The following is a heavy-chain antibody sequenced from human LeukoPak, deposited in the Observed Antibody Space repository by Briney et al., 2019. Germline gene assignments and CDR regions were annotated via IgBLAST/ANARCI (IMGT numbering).Heavy chain of an antibody. J-gene: IGHJ5*02. CDR1: GYTFTGYY. Sequence: ASVKVSCKASGYTFTGYYMHWVRQAPGQGLEWMGWIKPNSGGTNYAQKFQGRVTMTRDTSISTAYMELSRLRSDDTAVYYCAREVSSSSCNWFDPWGQGTLVTVSS. CDR3: AREVSSSSCNWFDP. CDR2: IKPNSGGT. D-gene: IGHD6-13*01. V-gene: IGHV1-2*02.